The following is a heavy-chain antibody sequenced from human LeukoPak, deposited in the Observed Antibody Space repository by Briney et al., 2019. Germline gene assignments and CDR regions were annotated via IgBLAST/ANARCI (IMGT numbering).Heavy chain of an antibody. CDR2: ISTTSRTI. D-gene: IGHD3-10*01. CDR3: ARGRVRGVIIKSYYYYYMDV. CDR1: GFTFSSYS. Sequence: PGGSLRLSCAASGFTFSSYSMNWVRQAPGKGLEWISYISTTSRTIYYADSVKGRFTVSRDNAKNSLYLQMSSLRAEDTAVYYCARGRVRGVIIKSYYYYYMDVWGKGTTVTVSS. J-gene: IGHJ6*03. V-gene: IGHV3-48*01.